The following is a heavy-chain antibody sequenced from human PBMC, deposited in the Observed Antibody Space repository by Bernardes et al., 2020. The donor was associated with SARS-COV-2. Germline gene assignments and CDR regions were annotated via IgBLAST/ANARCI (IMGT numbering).Heavy chain of an antibody. Sequence: ASVKVSCKASGYTFTGYYMHWVRQAPGQGLEWMGWINPNSGGTNYAQKFQGRVTMTRDTSISTAYMELSRLRSDDTAVYYCARDRSGIVGAPDAFDIWGQGTMVTVSS. V-gene: IGHV1-2*02. D-gene: IGHD1-26*01. CDR1: GYTFTGYY. J-gene: IGHJ3*02. CDR2: INPNSGGT. CDR3: ARDRSGIVGAPDAFDI.